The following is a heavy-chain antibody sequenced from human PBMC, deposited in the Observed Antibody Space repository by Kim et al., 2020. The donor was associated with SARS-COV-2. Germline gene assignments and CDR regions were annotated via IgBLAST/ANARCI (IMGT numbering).Heavy chain of an antibody. CDR3: ARGPGTTGTTGD. D-gene: IGHD1-1*01. V-gene: IGHV1-3*01. Sequence: ASVKVSCKASGYTFTAFSLHWVRQAPGHRLEWMGWINGASGNTKYSQNFQGRVTITRDTSARTAYMELSSLRSEDTAVYYCARGPGTTGTTGDWGQGTVVTVSS. CDR2: INGASGNT. CDR1: GYTFTAFS. J-gene: IGHJ4*02.